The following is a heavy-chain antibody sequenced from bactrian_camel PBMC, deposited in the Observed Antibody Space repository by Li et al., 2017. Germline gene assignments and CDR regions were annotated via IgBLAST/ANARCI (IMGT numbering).Heavy chain of an antibody. CDR3: LKDGGGTWYADY. D-gene: IGHD2*01. CDR2: INWSGSSS. J-gene: IGHJ4*01. V-gene: IGHV3-1*01. Sequence: EVQLVESGGNLVQPGGSLRLSCAASGFTFDDYAMAWIRQAPGKGLEWVSAINWSGSSSHYADSVKGQFTISRDNAKSTVSLQMNSLQPEDTAVYYCLKDGGGTWYADYWGQGTQVTVS. CDR1: GFTFDDYA.